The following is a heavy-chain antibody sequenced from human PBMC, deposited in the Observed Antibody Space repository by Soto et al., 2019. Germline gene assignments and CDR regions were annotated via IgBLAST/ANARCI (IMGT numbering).Heavy chain of an antibody. CDR2: ISAYNGNT. V-gene: IGHV1-18*01. CDR1: GYTFTNYG. J-gene: IGHJ4*02. D-gene: IGHD5-12*01. Sequence: ASVKVSCKASGYTFTNYGISWVRQAPGQGLEWIGWISAYNGNTNFAQILQGRVTMTTDTSTSTAYMELRSLRSDDTAVYYCARGPDSGYPYFDFWGQGSLVTVSS. CDR3: ARGPDSGYPYFDF.